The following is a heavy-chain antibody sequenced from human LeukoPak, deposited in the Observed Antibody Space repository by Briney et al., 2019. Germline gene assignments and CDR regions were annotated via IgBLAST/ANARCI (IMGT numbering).Heavy chain of an antibody. D-gene: IGHD3-22*01. CDR1: GYTFTSYG. CDR3: ARVQKDYYDSSGYLDY. Sequence: VASVKVSCKASGYTFTSYGISWVRQAPGQGLEWMGWISAYNGNTNYAQKLQGRVTMTTDTSTSTAYMELRSLRSEDTAVYYCARVQKDYYDSSGYLDYWGQGTLVTVSS. V-gene: IGHV1-18*01. J-gene: IGHJ4*02. CDR2: ISAYNGNT.